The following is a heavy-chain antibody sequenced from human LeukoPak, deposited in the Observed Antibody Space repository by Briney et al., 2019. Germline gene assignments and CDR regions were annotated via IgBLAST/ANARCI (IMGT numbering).Heavy chain of an antibody. D-gene: IGHD2-2*01. J-gene: IGHJ3*02. CDR1: GFTFSSYA. CDR3: AKDTPIILIPAAVDAFDI. Sequence: GGSLRLSCAASGFTFSSYAMHWVRQAPGKGLEWVAFILYDGSNKYYADSVKGRFTISRDNSKNTLDLQMNSLRAEDTAVYYCAKDTPIILIPAAVDAFDIWGQGTMVTVSS. CDR2: ILYDGSNK. V-gene: IGHV3-30*02.